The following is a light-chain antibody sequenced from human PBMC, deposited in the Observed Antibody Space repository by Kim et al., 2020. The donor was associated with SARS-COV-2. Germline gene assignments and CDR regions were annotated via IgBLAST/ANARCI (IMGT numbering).Light chain of an antibody. CDR3: NSRDSSGNHLL. CDR2: GKN. V-gene: IGLV3-19*01. Sequence: ALGRTVRITCQGEGRRSYYASWYQQNPGQAPVLVIYGKNNRPSGIPDRFSGSSSGNTASLTITGAQAEDEADYYCNSRDSSGNHLLFGGGTKLTVL. J-gene: IGLJ3*02. CDR1: GRRSYY.